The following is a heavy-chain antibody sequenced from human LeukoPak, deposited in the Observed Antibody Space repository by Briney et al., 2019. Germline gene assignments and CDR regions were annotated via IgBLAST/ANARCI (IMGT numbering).Heavy chain of an antibody. J-gene: IGHJ4*02. V-gene: IGHV4-34*01. D-gene: IGHD1-26*01. Sequence: PSETLSLTCAVYGGSFSGYYWSWIRQPPGKGLEWLGEINHSGSTNYNPSLKSRVTISVDTSKNQFSLKLSSVTAADTAVYYCARGLNLVGAYYFDYWGQGTLVTVSS. CDR3: ARGLNLVGAYYFDY. CDR1: GGSFSGYY. CDR2: INHSGST.